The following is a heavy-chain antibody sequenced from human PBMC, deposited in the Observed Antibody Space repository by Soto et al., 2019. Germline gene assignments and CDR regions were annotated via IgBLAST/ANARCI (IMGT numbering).Heavy chain of an antibody. D-gene: IGHD1-26*01. V-gene: IGHV3-23*01. CDR1: GFTFSSYA. CDR2: LSGGGGST. CDR3: AREGPYSGTYTPYFDY. J-gene: IGHJ4*02. Sequence: EVQLLESGGGLVQPGGSLRLSCAVSGFTFSSYAMAWVRQAPGKGLEWVSALSGGGGSTYYADSVKGRFTISRDNSKDSLYLQMNSLRAEDTAVYYCAREGPYSGTYTPYFDYWGLGTLVTVSS.